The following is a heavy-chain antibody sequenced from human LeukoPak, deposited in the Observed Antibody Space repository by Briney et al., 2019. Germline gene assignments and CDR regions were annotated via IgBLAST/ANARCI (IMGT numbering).Heavy chain of an antibody. CDR2: IIPDGTTT. J-gene: IGHJ3*02. Sequence: SRIIPDGTTTTYADSVKGRFTISRDNAKNTLYVQMNSLRAEDTAIYYCARGAFGVYAFDIWGQGTMVTVSS. CDR3: ARGAFGVYAFDI. D-gene: IGHD3-3*01. V-gene: IGHV3-74*01.